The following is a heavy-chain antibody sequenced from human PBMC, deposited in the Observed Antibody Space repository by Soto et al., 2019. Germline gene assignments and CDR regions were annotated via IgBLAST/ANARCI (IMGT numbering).Heavy chain of an antibody. J-gene: IGHJ6*02. CDR1: GGFFSGFY. V-gene: IGHV4-34*01. CDR2: INHSGTT. CDR3: AGGTDYRWVL. Sequence: SETLSLTCAVYGGFFSGFYWGWIRQPPGKGLEWIGEINHSGTTKYNPSLNSRVTMSVDTSKNQFSLKLNSLTASDAAVYYCAGGTDYRWVLWGQGTTVTVSS. D-gene: IGHD4-4*01.